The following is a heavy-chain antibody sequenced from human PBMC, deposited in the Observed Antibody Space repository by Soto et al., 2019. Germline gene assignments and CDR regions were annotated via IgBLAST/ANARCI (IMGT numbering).Heavy chain of an antibody. Sequence: ASVKVSCKASGYTFTSYAMHWVRQAPGQRLEWMGWINAGNGNTKYSQKFQGRVTITRDTSASTAYMELSSPRSEDTAVYYCARDLVTPRYNFDYWGQGTLVTVSS. D-gene: IGHD5-12*01. V-gene: IGHV1-3*01. CDR1: GYTFTSYA. CDR3: ARDLVTPRYNFDY. CDR2: INAGNGNT. J-gene: IGHJ4*02.